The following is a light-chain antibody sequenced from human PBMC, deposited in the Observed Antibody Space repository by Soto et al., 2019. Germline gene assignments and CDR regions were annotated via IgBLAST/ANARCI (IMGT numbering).Light chain of an antibody. Sequence: DIQMTQSPSSLSASVGDRVTITCRARQGISNYLAWYQQKPWKVPKLLIYAASTLQSGVPSRFSGSGSGTDFTLTIIGLQPEDVANYYCQKYNSAPRTFGPGTKVDIK. CDR2: AAS. CDR3: QKYNSAPRT. J-gene: IGKJ3*01. V-gene: IGKV1-27*01. CDR1: QGISNY.